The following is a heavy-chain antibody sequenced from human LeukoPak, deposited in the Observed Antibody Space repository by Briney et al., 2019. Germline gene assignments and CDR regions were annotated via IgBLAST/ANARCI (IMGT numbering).Heavy chain of an antibody. CDR1: GXTFSSYA. J-gene: IGHJ6*02. CDR3: AKKRITTSGTGMDV. CDR2: ITDSGGYT. Sequence: PGGSLRLSCAASGXTFSSYAMYWVRQAPGKGLEWVSTITDSGGYTKYADSVKGRFTVSRDNSKITLYLQMNSLRAEDTAVYYCAKKRITTSGTGMDVWGQGTTVTVSS. D-gene: IGHD1/OR15-1a*01. V-gene: IGHV3-23*01.